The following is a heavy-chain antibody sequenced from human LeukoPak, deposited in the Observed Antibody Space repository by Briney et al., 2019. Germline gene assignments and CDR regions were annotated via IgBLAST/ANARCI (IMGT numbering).Heavy chain of an antibody. CDR1: GGTFSSYA. Sequence: GASVKVSCKASGGTFSSYAISWVRQAPGQGLEWMGGIIPIFGTANYAQKFQGRVTITADESTSTAYMELSSLRSEDTAVYYCARVTLGYSSSRDNYYHYGMDVWGQGTTVTVSS. J-gene: IGHJ6*02. CDR3: ARVTLGYSSSRDNYYHYGMDV. V-gene: IGHV1-69*13. D-gene: IGHD6-13*01. CDR2: IIPIFGTA.